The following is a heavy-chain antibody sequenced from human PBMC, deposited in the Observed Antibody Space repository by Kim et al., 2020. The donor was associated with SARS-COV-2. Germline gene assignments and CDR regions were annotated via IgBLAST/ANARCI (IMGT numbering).Heavy chain of an antibody. D-gene: IGHD2-15*01. Sequence: SETLSLTCTVSGGSISSGGYYWSWIRQHPGKGLEWIGYIYYSGSTYYNPSLKSRVTISVDTSKNQFSLKLSSVTAADTAVYYCARDLSYCSGGSCYFGNYFDYWGQGTLVTVSS. CDR2: IYYSGST. V-gene: IGHV4-31*03. J-gene: IGHJ4*02. CDR1: GGSISSGGYY. CDR3: ARDLSYCSGGSCYFGNYFDY.